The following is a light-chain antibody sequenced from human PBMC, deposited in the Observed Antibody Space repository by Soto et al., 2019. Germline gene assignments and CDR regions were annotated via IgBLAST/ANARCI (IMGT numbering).Light chain of an antibody. CDR2: DAS. V-gene: IGKV1-5*01. Sequence: DIQMTQSPSTLSASVGDRVSITCRASQSISNWLAWYQQKPGKVPKLLIYDASSLESGVPSRFSGSGSGTEFTLTISNLQPDDFATYFCQQYNNYPRTFGQGTKVDIK. J-gene: IGKJ1*01. CDR3: QQYNNYPRT. CDR1: QSISNW.